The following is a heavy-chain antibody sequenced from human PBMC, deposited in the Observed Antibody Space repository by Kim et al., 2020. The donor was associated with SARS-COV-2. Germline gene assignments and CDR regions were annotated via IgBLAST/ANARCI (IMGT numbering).Heavy chain of an antibody. CDR3: ARGSWQWLVDY. Sequence: ASVKVSCKASGYTFTSYDINWVRQATGQGLEWMGYVSPNSGKTHYAQKFQGRVTMTRNTSITTAYMELSGLRSEDTAVYYCARGSWQWLVDYWGRGTLVT. CDR2: VSPNSGKT. V-gene: IGHV1-8*01. D-gene: IGHD6-19*01. J-gene: IGHJ4*02. CDR1: GYTFTSYD.